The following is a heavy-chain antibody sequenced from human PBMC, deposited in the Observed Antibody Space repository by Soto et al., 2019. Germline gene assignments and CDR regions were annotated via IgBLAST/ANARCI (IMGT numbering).Heavy chain of an antibody. CDR2: IYPGDSDT. J-gene: IGHJ6*02. D-gene: IGHD3-22*01. Sequence: SGESLKISCKGSGYSFTSYWIGWVRQMPGKGLEWMGIIYPGDSDTRYSPSFQGQVTISADKSISTAYLQWSSLKASDTAMYYCARSRVVITYYYYGMDVWGQGTTVTVSS. CDR3: ARSRVVITYYYYGMDV. V-gene: IGHV5-51*01. CDR1: GYSFTSYW.